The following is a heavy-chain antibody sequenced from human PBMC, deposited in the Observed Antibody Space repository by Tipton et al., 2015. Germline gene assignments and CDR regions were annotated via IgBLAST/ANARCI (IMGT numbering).Heavy chain of an antibody. CDR3: AKDRHGSYCIDY. CDR1: GFTFNSYA. CDR2: LWPDGSRK. Sequence: SLRLSCAASGFTFNSYAMHWVRQTPGKGLEWLACLWPDGSRKFYGDSVKGRFTISRDNPKNTVYLQMNSLRSEDTAVYYCAKDRHGSYCIDYWGQGILVTVSS. D-gene: IGHD1-26*01. V-gene: IGHV3-30*02. J-gene: IGHJ4*02.